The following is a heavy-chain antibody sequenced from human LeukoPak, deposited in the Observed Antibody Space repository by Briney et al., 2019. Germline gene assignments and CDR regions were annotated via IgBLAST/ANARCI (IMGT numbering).Heavy chain of an antibody. CDR2: IYYSGST. D-gene: IGHD6-13*01. Sequence: PSETLSLTCTVSGGSISSSSYYWSWIRQPPGKGLEWIGYIYYSGSTNYNPSLKSRVTISADTSKNQFSLKLSSVTAADTAVYYCARESGYSSSWYENYYYYGMDVWGQGTTVTVSS. V-gene: IGHV4-61*01. J-gene: IGHJ6*02. CDR3: ARESGYSSSWYENYYYYGMDV. CDR1: GGSISSSSYY.